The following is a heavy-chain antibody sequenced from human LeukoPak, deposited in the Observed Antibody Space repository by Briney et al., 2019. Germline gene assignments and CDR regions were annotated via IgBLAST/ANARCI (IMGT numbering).Heavy chain of an antibody. CDR1: GFTFSNYG. J-gene: IGHJ6*02. Sequence: QPGRSLRLSCAASGFTFSNYGMHWVRQVPGKGLEWVAVISYDGSHKYYPDSVKGRFTISRDNSKNTLYLQMSSLRPEDTAIYYCAKDRDTIPIYYFYGMDVWGQGTTVTVSS. CDR2: ISYDGSHK. V-gene: IGHV3-30*18. D-gene: IGHD5-18*01. CDR3: AKDRDTIPIYYFYGMDV.